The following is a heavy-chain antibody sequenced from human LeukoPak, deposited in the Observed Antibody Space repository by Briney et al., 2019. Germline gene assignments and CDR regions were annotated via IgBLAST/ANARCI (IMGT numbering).Heavy chain of an antibody. CDR3: ARDGTAAGLYFDL. CDR2: IRQDGSEK. CDR1: GFTFTDYW. J-gene: IGHJ4*01. V-gene: IGHV3-7*01. Sequence: GGSLRLSCAVSGFTFTDYWMNWVRQAPGKGLEWVASIRQDGSEKTYVDSVKGRFTISRDNTKNSLSLQVNSLRAEDTAVYYCARDGTAAGLYFDLWGQGTLVTASS. D-gene: IGHD6-13*01.